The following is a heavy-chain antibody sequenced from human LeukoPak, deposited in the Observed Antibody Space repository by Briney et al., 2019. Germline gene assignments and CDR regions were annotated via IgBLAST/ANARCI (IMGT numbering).Heavy chain of an antibody. CDR1: RYRLTSYW. Sequence: SLNLSCEGSRYRLTSYWIDCVRQMPGKSLEWMGHIYPGGSDTRSSPSFQGQVTISADKSISTAYLQWSSLKASATAMYYCARLIGYTHYYWGQGTLVTVSS. D-gene: IGHD5-18*01. CDR3: ARLIGYTHYY. V-gene: IGHV5-51*01. J-gene: IGHJ4*02. CDR2: IYPGGSDT.